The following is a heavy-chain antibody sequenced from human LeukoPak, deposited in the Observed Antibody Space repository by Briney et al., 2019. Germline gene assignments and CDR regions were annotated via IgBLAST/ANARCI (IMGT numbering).Heavy chain of an antibody. V-gene: IGHV3-21*01. J-gene: IGHJ5*02. CDR2: ITRSSTST. D-gene: IGHD1-20*01. CDR3: ARDNWNDAPGGFDP. Sequence: GGSLRLSCAASGFTFSSYSMNWVRQAPGKGLEWVSSITRSSTSTYYTDSVRGGFTISRDNAKNSLYLQMNSLRAEDTAVYYCARDNWNDAPGGFDPWGQGTLVTVSS. CDR1: GFTFSSYS.